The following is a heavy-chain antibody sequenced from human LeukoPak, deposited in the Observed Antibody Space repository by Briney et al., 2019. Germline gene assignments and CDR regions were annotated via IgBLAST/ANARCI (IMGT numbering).Heavy chain of an antibody. CDR1: GGSISSSNW. J-gene: IGHJ3*02. CDR2: IYHSGST. Sequence: PSETLSLTCAVSGGSISSSNWWSWVRQPPGKGLEWIGEIYHSGSTNYNPSLKSRVTISVDKSKNQFSLKLSSVTAADTAVYYCARSLYYYGSDSFDIWGQGTMVTVSS. D-gene: IGHD3-10*01. CDR3: ARSLYYYGSDSFDI. V-gene: IGHV4-4*02.